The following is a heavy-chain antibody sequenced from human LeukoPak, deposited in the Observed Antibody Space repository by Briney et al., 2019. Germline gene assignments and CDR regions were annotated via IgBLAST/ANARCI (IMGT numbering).Heavy chain of an antibody. Sequence: GASVKVSCKASGYTFTAYSIHWVRQAPGQGLEWMGWINPNSGGAKYAQKFQGRVTMTRDTSISTAYMELSRLRSDDTAVYYCARVKLAANWGQGTLVTVSS. CDR1: GYTFTAYS. D-gene: IGHD2-15*01. V-gene: IGHV1-2*02. CDR2: INPNSGGA. J-gene: IGHJ4*02. CDR3: ARVKLAAN.